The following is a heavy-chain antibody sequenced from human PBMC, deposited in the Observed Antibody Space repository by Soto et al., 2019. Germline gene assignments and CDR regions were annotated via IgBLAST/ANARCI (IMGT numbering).Heavy chain of an antibody. Sequence: GGSLRLSCAASGFTFSSYAMSWVRQAPGKGLEWVSAISGSGGSTYYADSVKGRFTISRDNSKNTLYLQMNSLRAEDTAVYYCAKSFFQFGELLSLDYWGQGTLVTVSS. V-gene: IGHV3-23*01. CDR3: AKSFFQFGELLSLDY. CDR2: ISGSGGST. CDR1: GFTFSSYA. J-gene: IGHJ4*02. D-gene: IGHD3-10*01.